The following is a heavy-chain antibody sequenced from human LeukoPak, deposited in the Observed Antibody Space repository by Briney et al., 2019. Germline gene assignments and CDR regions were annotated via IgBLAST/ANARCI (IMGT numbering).Heavy chain of an antibody. Sequence: GGSLRLSCAASRFTFSSYGMHWVRQAPGKGLEWVAVIWYDGSNKYYADSVKGRFTISRDNSKNTLYLQMNSLRAEDTAVYYCARAWGAGPFDYWGQGTLVTVSS. CDR2: IWYDGSNK. CDR3: ARAWGAGPFDY. D-gene: IGHD1-26*01. J-gene: IGHJ4*02. V-gene: IGHV3-33*01. CDR1: RFTFSSYG.